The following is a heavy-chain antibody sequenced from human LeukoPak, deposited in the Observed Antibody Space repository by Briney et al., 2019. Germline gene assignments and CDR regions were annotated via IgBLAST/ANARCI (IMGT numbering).Heavy chain of an antibody. CDR1: GFTFDTYA. D-gene: IGHD3-3*01. J-gene: IGHJ4*02. CDR3: ARDFRITIFGVSHYDY. V-gene: IGHV3-20*04. Sequence: PGGSLRLSCAASGFTFDTYAMSWVRQAPGRGLEWVSGINWNGGSTAYADSVKGRFTISRDNAKNSLYLQMNSLRAEDTAVYYCARDFRITIFGVSHYDYWGQGTLVTVSS. CDR2: INWNGGST.